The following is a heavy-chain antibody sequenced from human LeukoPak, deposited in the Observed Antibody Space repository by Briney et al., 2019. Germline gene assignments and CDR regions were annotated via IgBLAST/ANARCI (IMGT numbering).Heavy chain of an antibody. CDR1: GFTFDDFA. J-gene: IGHJ3*02. Sequence: SLRLSRAGSGFTFDDFAIQWVRQGPGEGLGWGSGISWNSGSIGYADSVKGRFTISRDNAKNSLYLQMNSLRAEDTAVYYCARAGPYSSGWKDASDIWGQGTMVTVSS. D-gene: IGHD6-19*01. CDR3: ARAGPYSSGWKDASDI. V-gene: IGHV3-9*01. CDR2: ISWNSGSI.